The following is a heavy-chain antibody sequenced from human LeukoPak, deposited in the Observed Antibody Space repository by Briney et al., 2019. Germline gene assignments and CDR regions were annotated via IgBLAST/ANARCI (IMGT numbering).Heavy chain of an antibody. CDR2: IIPIFGTA. Sequence: SVKVSCKASGGTFSSYAISWVRQAPGQGLEWMGGIIPIFGTANYAQKFQGRVTITADESTSTAYMELSSLRSEDTAVYYCARRHTIFGVVTNYYYGMDVWGQGTTVTVSS. CDR3: ARRHTIFGVVTNYYYGMDV. D-gene: IGHD3-3*01. V-gene: IGHV1-69*13. CDR1: GGTFSSYA. J-gene: IGHJ6*02.